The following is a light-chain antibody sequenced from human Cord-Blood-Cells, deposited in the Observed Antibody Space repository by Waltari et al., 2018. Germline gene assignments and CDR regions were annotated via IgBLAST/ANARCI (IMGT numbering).Light chain of an antibody. CDR1: SSNIGSNY. CDR3: AAWDDSLSGWV. J-gene: IGLJ3*02. V-gene: IGLV1-47*01. CDR2: RNN. Sequence: QSVLTQPPSASGTPAQRVTISCSGRSSNIGSNYVYWYQQLPGTAPKLLIYRNNQRPSGVPDRFSGSKSGTSASLAISGLRSEDEADYYCAAWDDSLSGWVFGGGTKLTVL.